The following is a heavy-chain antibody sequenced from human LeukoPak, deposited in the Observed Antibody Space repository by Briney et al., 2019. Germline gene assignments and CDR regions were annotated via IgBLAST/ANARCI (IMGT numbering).Heavy chain of an antibody. CDR3: TTFYTRLTDY. J-gene: IGHJ4*02. Sequence: GGSLRLSCAASGLIFNTYWISWVRQAPGKGLEWLATINQDGSEKYYVDSVKGRFTISRDNAKNSLFLQMNSLRAEDTAVYYCTTFYTRLTDYWGQGTLVTVSS. D-gene: IGHD2/OR15-2a*01. CDR1: GLIFNTYW. V-gene: IGHV3-7*05. CDR2: INQDGSEK.